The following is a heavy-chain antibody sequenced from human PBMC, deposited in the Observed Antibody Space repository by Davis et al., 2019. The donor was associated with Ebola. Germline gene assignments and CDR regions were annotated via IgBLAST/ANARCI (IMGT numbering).Heavy chain of an antibody. CDR2: ISSSGSTI. D-gene: IGHD6-19*01. Sequence: GESLKISCAASGFTFSSYEMNWVRQAPGKGLEWVSYISSSGSTIYYADSVKGRFTISRDNAKNSLYLQMNSLRAEDTAVYYCARAMYSSGWYGYNWFDPWGQGTLVTVSS. J-gene: IGHJ5*02. V-gene: IGHV3-48*03. CDR1: GFTFSSYE. CDR3: ARAMYSSGWYGYNWFDP.